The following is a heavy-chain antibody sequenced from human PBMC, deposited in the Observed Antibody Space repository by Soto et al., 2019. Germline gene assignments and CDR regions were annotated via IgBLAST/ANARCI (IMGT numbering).Heavy chain of an antibody. V-gene: IGHV3-15*01. Sequence: PGGSLILSCAVSGSTFTDAWMTWVRQASGKGPEWVGRIKSITDGGTTDYAAPVKGRFTISRDDSKNMLYLQMNSLKMEDTAVYYCTSDSAETVSTPATYGMDVWGQGTTVTVSS. CDR3: TSDSAETVSTPATYGMDV. J-gene: IGHJ6*02. CDR1: GSTFTDAW. CDR2: IKSITDGGTT. D-gene: IGHD2-2*01.